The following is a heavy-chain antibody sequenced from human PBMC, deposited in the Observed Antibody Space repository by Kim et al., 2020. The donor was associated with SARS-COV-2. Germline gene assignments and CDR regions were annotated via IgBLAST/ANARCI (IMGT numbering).Heavy chain of an antibody. J-gene: IGHJ6*02. V-gene: IGHV3-11*01. CDR1: GFTFSDYY. CDR3: ARENSHITIFGVVTRIGMDV. Sequence: GGSLRLSCAVSGFTFSDYYMSWIRQAPGKGLEWVSYISSSGSTIYYADSVKGLFTISRDNAKNSLYLQMNSLRAEDTAVYYCARENSHITIFGVVTRIGMDVWGQGTTVTVSS. D-gene: IGHD3-3*01. CDR2: ISSSGSTI.